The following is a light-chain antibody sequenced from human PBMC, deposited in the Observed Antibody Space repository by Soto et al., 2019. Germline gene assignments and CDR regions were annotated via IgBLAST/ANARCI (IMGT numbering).Light chain of an antibody. CDR1: RSDIGTYNY. CDR3: SSYTSSSTVV. Sequence: QSALTQPASVSGSPGQSITISCTGTRSDIGTYNYVSWYQQHPGKAPKLMIYEVDNRPSGISNRFSASKSGNTASLTISGLQAEDEAHYYCSSYTSSSTVVFGGGTKVTVL. J-gene: IGLJ2*01. V-gene: IGLV2-14*01. CDR2: EVD.